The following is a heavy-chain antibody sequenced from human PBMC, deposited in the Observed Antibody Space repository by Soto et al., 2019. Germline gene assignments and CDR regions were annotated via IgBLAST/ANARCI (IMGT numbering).Heavy chain of an antibody. D-gene: IGHD6-19*01. CDR2: ISFDGSNK. Sequence: QMQLVESGGGVVQPGESLRLSYAASGFTFNYYPMHWVRQTPGKGLEWVAVISFDGSNKYYADSVKGRFTISRDNSKNMLYLQMNSLRAEDAAVYYCARLPGALVAVLYIYPLDGREAMSDVDVWGQGTTVSVSS. J-gene: IGHJ6*02. CDR1: GFTFNYYP. V-gene: IGHV3-30-3*01. CDR3: ARLPGALVAVLYIYPLDGREAMSDVDV.